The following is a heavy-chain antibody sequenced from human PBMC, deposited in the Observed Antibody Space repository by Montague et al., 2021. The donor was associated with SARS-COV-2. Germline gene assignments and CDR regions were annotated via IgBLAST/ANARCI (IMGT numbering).Heavy chain of an antibody. CDR1: GGSIGGTNYY. J-gene: IGHJ4*02. Sequence: SETLSLTCTVSGGSIGGTNYYWGWIRQSPGKGLEWIGNIFQSGGISYNPSLKSRVTISVDTSKKQFSLKLSSVTAADTAVYYCARGLGGGSGSHFDYWGQGTLVTVSS. V-gene: IGHV4-39*01. CDR3: ARGLGGGSGSHFDY. CDR2: IFQSGGI. D-gene: IGHD2-15*01.